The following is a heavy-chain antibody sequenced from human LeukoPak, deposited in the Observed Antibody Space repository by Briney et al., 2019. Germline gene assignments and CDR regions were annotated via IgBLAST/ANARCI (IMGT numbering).Heavy chain of an antibody. CDR3: ARDPARGSGWFPFDY. CDR1: GGTFSSYA. Sequence: ASVKVSCKASGGTFSSYAISWVRQAPGQGLEWMGWISAYNGNTNYAQKLQGRVTMTTDTSTSTAYMELRSLRSDDTAVYYCARDPARGSGWFPFDYWGQGTLVTVSS. CDR2: ISAYNGNT. J-gene: IGHJ4*02. V-gene: IGHV1-18*01. D-gene: IGHD6-19*01.